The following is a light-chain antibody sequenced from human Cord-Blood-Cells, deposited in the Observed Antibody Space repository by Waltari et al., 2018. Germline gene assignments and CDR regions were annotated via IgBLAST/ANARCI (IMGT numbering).Light chain of an antibody. J-gene: IGKJ4*01. CDR2: WES. Sequence: DIVITYSPASLPVSLGARATINCKSRQSVLYSSNNKNYLAWYQPKPGQPPKLLIYWESTRESGVPDRFSGSGSGTDFTLTISSLQAEDVAVYYCQQYYSTPLTFGGGTKVDIK. V-gene: IGKV4-1*01. CDR1: QSVLYSSNNKNY. CDR3: QQYYSTPLT.